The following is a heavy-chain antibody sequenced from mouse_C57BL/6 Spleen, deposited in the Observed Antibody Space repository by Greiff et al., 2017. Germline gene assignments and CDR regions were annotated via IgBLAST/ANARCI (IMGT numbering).Heavy chain of an antibody. CDR2: IDPSDSET. J-gene: IGHJ2*01. V-gene: IGHV1-52*01. Sequence: QVQLKQPGAELVRPGSSVKLSCKVSGYTFTSYWMHWVKQRPIQGLEWIGNIDPSDSETHYNQKFKDKATLTVDKSSSTAYMQLSSLTSEDSAVYYCARSPYGYDGYFDYWGQGTTLTVSS. CDR3: ARSPYGYDGYFDY. D-gene: IGHD2-2*01. CDR1: GYTFTSYW.